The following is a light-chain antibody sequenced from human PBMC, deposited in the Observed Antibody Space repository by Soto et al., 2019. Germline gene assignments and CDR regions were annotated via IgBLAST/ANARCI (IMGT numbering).Light chain of an antibody. V-gene: IGKV4-1*01. J-gene: IGKJ4*01. CDR1: QSVLYSSNNKNY. CDR3: QQYYSTPPT. CDR2: WAA. Sequence: DIVMTQSPDSLAVSLGERATINCKSSQSVLYSSNNKNYLAWYQQKPGQPPQLLIYWAATRESGVPDRVSGSGSGTDFALTISSLQAEDVEVYYCQQYYSTPPTFGRGTKVEI.